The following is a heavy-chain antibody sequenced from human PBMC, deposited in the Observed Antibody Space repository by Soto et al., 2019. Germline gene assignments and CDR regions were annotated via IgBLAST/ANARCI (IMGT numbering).Heavy chain of an antibody. CDR2: VDPRDSYV. D-gene: IGHD2-8*01. CDR3: ARIYCTTTTCDSWFDP. V-gene: IGHV5-10-1*01. CDR1: GDPLTPFL. Sequence: PGESLKLSCTGFGDPLTPFLISYVRHLPGKGLEWLGRVDPRDSYVTYNPSFEGHVTISADKSISTAYLQWGSLKASDTAMYFCARIYCTTTTCDSWFDPWGQGTLVNVS. J-gene: IGHJ5*02.